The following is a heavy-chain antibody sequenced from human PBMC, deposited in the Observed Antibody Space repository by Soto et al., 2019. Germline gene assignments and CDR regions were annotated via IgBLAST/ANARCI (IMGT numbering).Heavy chain of an antibody. D-gene: IGHD7-27*01. Sequence: VQLLESGGDLVQPGGSLGLSCVASGFILNNYAMSWVRQAPGKGLEWVSTIGGTDGDSDGVPWYEDSVKGRFTTSRDSSANTLFLPMDNLRAEDSARDDCVTGGRNWGYFDFWGQGTKVVVSS. V-gene: IGHV3-23*01. CDR1: GFILNNYA. CDR3: VTGGRNWGYFDF. CDR2: IGGTDGDSDGVP. J-gene: IGHJ4*01.